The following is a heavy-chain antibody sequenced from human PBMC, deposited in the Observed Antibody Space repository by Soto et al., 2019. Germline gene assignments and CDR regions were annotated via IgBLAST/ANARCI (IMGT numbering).Heavy chain of an antibody. V-gene: IGHV3-23*01. CDR3: AKAGLRLAELSKRRPFDY. J-gene: IGHJ4*01. CDR2: ISFSGFTT. Sequence: GGSMRLSCAASGFNFNNHAMSWISQDPRNGLEWVSTISFSGFTTYYADSVKGRFTISRDNSKNTLYLQMNSLRAEDTAIYYCAKAGLRLAELSKRRPFDYWGHGSLVTFSS. D-gene: IGHD3-16*02. CDR1: GFNFNNHA.